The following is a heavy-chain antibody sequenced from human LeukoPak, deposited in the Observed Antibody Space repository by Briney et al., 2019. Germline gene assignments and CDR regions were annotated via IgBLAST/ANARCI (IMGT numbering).Heavy chain of an antibody. V-gene: IGHV3-7*01. D-gene: IGHD3-10*01. Sequence: GGSLRLSCAASGFTFSSYWMSWVRQAPGKGLEWVANIKQDGGEKYYVDSVKGRFTISRDNAKNSLYLQMNSLRAEDTAVYYCAKLTPDYYGSGSPNPYYYYYYGMDVWGQGTTVTVSS. CDR1: GFTFSSYW. CDR2: IKQDGGEK. J-gene: IGHJ6*02. CDR3: AKLTPDYYGSGSPNPYYYYYYGMDV.